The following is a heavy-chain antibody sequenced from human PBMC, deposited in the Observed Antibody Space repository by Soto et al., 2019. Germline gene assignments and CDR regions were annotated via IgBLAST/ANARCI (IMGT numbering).Heavy chain of an antibody. Sequence: GGSLRLSCAASGFTFDDYTMHWVRQAPGKGLEWVSLISWDGGSTYYADSVKGRFTISRDNSKNSLYLQMNSLRTEDTALYYCAKDFGYGSPLYYFDYWGQGTLVTVSS. CDR2: ISWDGGST. D-gene: IGHD3-10*01. CDR3: AKDFGYGSPLYYFDY. CDR1: GFTFDDYT. J-gene: IGHJ4*02. V-gene: IGHV3-43*01.